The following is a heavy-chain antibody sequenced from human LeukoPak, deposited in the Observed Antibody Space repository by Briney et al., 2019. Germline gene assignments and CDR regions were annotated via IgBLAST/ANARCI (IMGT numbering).Heavy chain of an antibody. CDR2: IRSKAYGGTT. CDR3: TRDRLPSYVYYFDY. CDR1: GFTFGDYA. Sequence: GGSLRLSCTASGFTFGDYAMSWFRQAPGKGLEWVGFIRSKAYGGTTEYAASVKGRFTISRDDSKSIAYLQMNSLKTEDTAVYYCTRDRLPSYVYYFDYWGQGTLVTVSS. D-gene: IGHD2-15*01. V-gene: IGHV3-49*03. J-gene: IGHJ4*02.